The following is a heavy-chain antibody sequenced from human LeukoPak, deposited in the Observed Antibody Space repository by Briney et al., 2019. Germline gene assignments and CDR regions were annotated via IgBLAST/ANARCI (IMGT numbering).Heavy chain of an antibody. CDR3: ARVDYSNLFDY. J-gene: IGHJ4*02. CDR1: GGSISSYY. D-gene: IGHD4-11*01. V-gene: IGHV4-59*01. Sequence: SETLSLTCTVSGGSISSYYWSWIQQPPGKGLEWIGYIYYSGSTNYNPSLKSRVTISVDTSKNQFSLKLSSVTAADTAVYYCARVDYSNLFDYWGQGTLVTVSS. CDR2: IYYSGST.